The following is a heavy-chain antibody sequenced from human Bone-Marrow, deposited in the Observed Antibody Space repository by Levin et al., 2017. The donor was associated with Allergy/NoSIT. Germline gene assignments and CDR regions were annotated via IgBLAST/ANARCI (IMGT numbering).Heavy chain of an antibody. V-gene: IGHV1-2*06. CDR2: IYPNSGGT. J-gene: IGHJ3*02. D-gene: IGHD6-19*01. CDR1: GYTFTDEY. Sequence: GESLKISCKTSGYTFTDEYIHWVRQAPGQGPEWMGHIYPNSGGTKYAQKFQGRVTMTSDTSISTVYMELSGLRFDDTAVYYCARRGAMAVTWDVFVIWGQGTMVTVSS. CDR3: ARRGAMAVTWDVFVI.